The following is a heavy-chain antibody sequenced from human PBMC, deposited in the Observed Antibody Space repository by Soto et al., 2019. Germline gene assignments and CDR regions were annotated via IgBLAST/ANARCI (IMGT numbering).Heavy chain of an antibody. CDR3: ASLTMVRGVIDQVVSGGAFDI. V-gene: IGHV3-48*01. D-gene: IGHD3-10*01. CDR2: ISSSSSTI. Sequence: GGSLRLSCAASGFPFSSYSMNWVRQAPGKGLEWVSYISSSSSTIYYADSVKGRFTISRDNAKNSLYLQMNSLRAEDTAVYYCASLTMVRGVIDQVVSGGAFDIWGQGTMVTVSS. J-gene: IGHJ3*02. CDR1: GFPFSSYS.